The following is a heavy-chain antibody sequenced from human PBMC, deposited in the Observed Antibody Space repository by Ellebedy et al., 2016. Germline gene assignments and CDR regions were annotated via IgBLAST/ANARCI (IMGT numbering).Heavy chain of an antibody. D-gene: IGHD6-19*01. CDR3: ARGPYSSGHCDNFDV. J-gene: IGHJ3*01. CDR1: GFTFSNYF. CDR2: ISGAGYTT. V-gene: IGHV3-23*01. Sequence: GESLKISXATSGFTFSNYFMTWIRRAPGKGLEWVATISGAGYTTFFADSVKGRFTISRDNSKNTLYLQMNSLRDEDPAIYYCARGPYSSGHCDNFDVWGRGTLVTVSS.